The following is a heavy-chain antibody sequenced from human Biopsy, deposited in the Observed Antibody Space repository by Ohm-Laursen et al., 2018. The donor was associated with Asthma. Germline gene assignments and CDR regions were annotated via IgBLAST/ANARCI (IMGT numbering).Heavy chain of an antibody. CDR3: AKGEWELLEASFDY. Sequence: SLRLSCAASGFTFVDYAMHWVRQAPGKGLEWVSGISWNSGSIGYADSVKGRFTISRDNAKNSLYLQMDSLRAEDTALYYCAKGEWELLEASFDYWGQGTLVTVSS. J-gene: IGHJ4*02. CDR2: ISWNSGSI. CDR1: GFTFVDYA. V-gene: IGHV3-9*01. D-gene: IGHD1-26*01.